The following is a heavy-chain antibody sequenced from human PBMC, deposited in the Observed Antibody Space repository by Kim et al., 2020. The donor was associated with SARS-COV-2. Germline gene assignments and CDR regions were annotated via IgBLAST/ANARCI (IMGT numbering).Heavy chain of an antibody. V-gene: IGHV3-53*01. D-gene: IGHD1-1*01. CDR3: ARRRYSASEGDAFDI. J-gene: IGHJ3*02. CDR1: GFTVSSNY. CDR2: IYSGGST. Sequence: GGSLRLSCAASGFTVSSNYMSWVRQAPGKGLEWVSVIYSGGSTYYADSVKGRFTISRDNSKNTLYLQMNSLRAEDTAVYYCARRRYSASEGDAFDIWGQGTMVTVSS.